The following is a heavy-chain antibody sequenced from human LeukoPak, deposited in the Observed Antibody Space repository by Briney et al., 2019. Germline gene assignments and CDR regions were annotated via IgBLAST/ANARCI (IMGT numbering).Heavy chain of an antibody. D-gene: IGHD6-19*01. CDR1: GFTFGATW. CDR2: INDGGSAT. J-gene: IGHJ1*01. CDR3: ARSEAAGTVGN. Sequence: PGGSLRLSCAASGFTFGATWMSWVRQAPGKGLERVANINDGGSATWYVDSMKGRFTVSRDNAKNSLYLQMNGLRAEDTAVYYCARSEAAGTVGNWGQGTLVTVSS. V-gene: IGHV3-7*01.